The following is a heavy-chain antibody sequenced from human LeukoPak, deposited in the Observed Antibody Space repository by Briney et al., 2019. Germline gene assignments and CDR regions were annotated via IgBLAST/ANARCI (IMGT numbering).Heavy chain of an antibody. CDR3: ASRRVHYYGSGSSYFDY. D-gene: IGHD3-10*01. V-gene: IGHV1-46*01. Sequence: ASVKVSCKASGYTFTNNFMHWVRQAPGQGLEWMGIINPSGDNTWYAQKFQGRVTMTRDMATSTDYMEVSSLRSEDTAVYYCASRRVHYYGSGSSYFDYWGQGTLVTVSS. J-gene: IGHJ4*02. CDR1: GYTFTNNF. CDR2: INPSGDNT.